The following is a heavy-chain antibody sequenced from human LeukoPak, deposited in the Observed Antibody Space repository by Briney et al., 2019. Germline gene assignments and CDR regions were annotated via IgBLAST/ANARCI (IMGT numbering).Heavy chain of an antibody. CDR2: IYHSGST. V-gene: IGHV4-4*02. CDR1: GGSISSSNW. D-gene: IGHD3-9*01. CDR3: ARDRGGDILTGLDAFDI. Sequence: SETLSLTCAVSGGSISSSNWWSWVRQPPGKGLEWIGEIYHSGSTNYNPSLKSRVTISVDKSKNQFSLKLSSVTAADTAVYYCARDRGGDILTGLDAFDIWGQGTMVTVSS. J-gene: IGHJ3*02.